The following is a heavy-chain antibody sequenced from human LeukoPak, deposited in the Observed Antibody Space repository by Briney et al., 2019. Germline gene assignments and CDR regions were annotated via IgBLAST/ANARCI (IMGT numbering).Heavy chain of an antibody. CDR2: IYSGGST. CDR3: ARVKVAGTYYYYYYMDV. Sequence: GESLRLSCAASGFTASSNYMSSVRQAPGKGLEWVSVIYSGGSTYYADSVKGRFTISRDNSKNTLYLQMNSLRAEDTAVYYCARVKVAGTYYYYYYMDVWGKGTTVTVSS. CDR1: GFTASSNY. J-gene: IGHJ6*03. V-gene: IGHV3-53*01. D-gene: IGHD6-19*01.